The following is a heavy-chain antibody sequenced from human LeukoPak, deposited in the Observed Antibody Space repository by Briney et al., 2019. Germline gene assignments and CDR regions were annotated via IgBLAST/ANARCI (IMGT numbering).Heavy chain of an antibody. CDR3: ARRAGDYSHPYDY. Sequence: PGGSLRLSCTVSGFTVSSNSWSWVRQAPGKGLEWVSFIYSGGNTHNSDSVKGRFTISRDNSKNTLYLQMNSLRAEDTAVYYCARRAGDYSHPYDYWGQGTLVTVSS. CDR1: GFTVSSNS. V-gene: IGHV3-53*01. CDR2: IYSGGNT. J-gene: IGHJ4*02. D-gene: IGHD3-22*01.